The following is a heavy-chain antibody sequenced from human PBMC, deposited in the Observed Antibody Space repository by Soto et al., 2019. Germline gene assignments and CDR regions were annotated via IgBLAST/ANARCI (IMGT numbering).Heavy chain of an antibody. V-gene: IGHV3-48*04. CDR3: ARARLHYALW. J-gene: IGHJ4*02. CDR2: ISSSSSTI. D-gene: IGHD3-16*01. Sequence: PGGSLRLSCAASGFTFSSYSMNWVRQAPGKGLEWVSYISSSSSTIYYADSVKGRFTISRDNAKDSLYLQMNSLRAGDTAVYYCARARLHYALWWGQGTSVPVSS. CDR1: GFTFSSYS.